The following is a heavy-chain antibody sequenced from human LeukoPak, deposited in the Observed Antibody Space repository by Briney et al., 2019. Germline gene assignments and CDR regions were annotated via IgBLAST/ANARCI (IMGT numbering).Heavy chain of an antibody. CDR2: ISSSGTYI. D-gene: IGHD3-3*01. CDR1: RSTFSTYA. CDR3: ARDFATTFGVETDY. V-gene: IGHV3-21*01. J-gene: IGHJ4*02. Sequence: PGGSLRLSCGGSRSTFSTYAINWVRQAPGKGLEWVSSISSSGTYINYADSVKGRFVISRDNAKNSVYLQMNSLRVEDTAVYYCARDFATTFGVETDYWGQGTLVTVSS.